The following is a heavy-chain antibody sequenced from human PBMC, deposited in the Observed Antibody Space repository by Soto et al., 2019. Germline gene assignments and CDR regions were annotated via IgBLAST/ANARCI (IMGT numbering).Heavy chain of an antibody. D-gene: IGHD3-9*01. J-gene: IGHJ4*02. CDR3: AKCDWVFVKTSNYFFDY. V-gene: IGHV3-23*01. Sequence: EVQLLESGGGLVQPGGSLRLSCAASGFTFSNYAMSWVLQAPGKGLEWISAISSRGDNTHHADSVRGRFTISRDNSKNMLYLEISTLRAEDTAVYYCAKCDWVFVKTSNYFFDYWGQGTLVTVSS. CDR2: ISSRGDNT. CDR1: GFTFSNYA.